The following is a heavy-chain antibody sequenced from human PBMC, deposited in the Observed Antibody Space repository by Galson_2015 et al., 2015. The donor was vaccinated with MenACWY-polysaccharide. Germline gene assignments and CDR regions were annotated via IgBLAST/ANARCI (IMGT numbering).Heavy chain of an antibody. CDR2: IKRDESEK. CDR1: GFTFSSYW. J-gene: IGHJ6*02. V-gene: IGHV3-7*03. Sequence: SLRLSCAASGFTFSSYWMSWVRQAPGKGLEWVAHIKRDESEKYYVDSVKGRFAISRDNSKNSLHLQMNSLRAEDTAVYSCARGHYGLDVWGQGTTVIVS. CDR3: ARGHYGLDV.